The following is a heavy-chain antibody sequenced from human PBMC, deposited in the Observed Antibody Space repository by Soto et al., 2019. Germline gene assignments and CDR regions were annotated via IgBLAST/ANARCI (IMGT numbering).Heavy chain of an antibody. J-gene: IGHJ4*02. CDR1: GFTFSSYA. V-gene: IGHV3-23*01. D-gene: IGHD2-21*01. CDR3: AKDHLYAPSLSVGVYYFDY. Sequence: EVQLLESGGGLVQPGGSLRLSCAASGFTFSSYAMSWVRQAPGKGLEWVSAISGSGGSTYYADSVKGRFTISRDNSKNTLYLQMNSLRADDTAVYYCAKDHLYAPSLSVGVYYFDYWGQGTLVTVSS. CDR2: ISGSGGST.